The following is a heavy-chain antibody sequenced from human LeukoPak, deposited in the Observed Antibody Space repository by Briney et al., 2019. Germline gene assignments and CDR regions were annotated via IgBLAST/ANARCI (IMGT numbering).Heavy chain of an antibody. D-gene: IGHD3-16*02. V-gene: IGHV1-24*01. CDR2: FDPEDGET. CDR3: ATDSIMITFGGVIAQYRNHDAFDI. J-gene: IGHJ3*02. Sequence: GASVKVSCKASGYTFTSYGISWVRQAPGKGLEWMGGFDPEDGETIYAQKFQGRVTMTEDTSTDTAYMELSSLRSEDTAVYYCATDSIMITFGGVIAQYRNHDAFDIWGQGTMVTVSS. CDR1: GYTFTSYG.